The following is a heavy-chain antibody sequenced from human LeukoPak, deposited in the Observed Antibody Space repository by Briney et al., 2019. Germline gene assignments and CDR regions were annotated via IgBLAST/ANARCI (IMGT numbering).Heavy chain of an antibody. CDR2: IFSNGDT. J-gene: IGHJ4*02. CDR3: TRDQMNY. V-gene: IGHV3-53*01. Sequence: GGSLSLSCTASEFTVSRNYMLWVRQAPGKGLEWVSLIFSNGDTHYSDSVKGRFTISRDTSKNTVSLQMNSLRVEDTAMYYCTRDQMNYWGKGTLVTVSS. CDR1: EFTVSRNY. D-gene: IGHD5-24*01.